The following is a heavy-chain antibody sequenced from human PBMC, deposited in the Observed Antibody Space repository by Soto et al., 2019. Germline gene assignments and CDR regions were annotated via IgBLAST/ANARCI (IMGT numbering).Heavy chain of an antibody. Sequence: GASVKVSCKASGYTFTSYAMHWARQAPGQRLEWMGWINARNGNTKYSQKFQGRVTITRDTSASTAYMELSSLRSEDTAVYYCAREFSTYYYGMDVWGQGTTVTVSS. CDR2: INARNGNT. CDR3: AREFSTYYYGMDV. J-gene: IGHJ6*02. CDR1: GYTFTSYA. D-gene: IGHD2-2*01. V-gene: IGHV1-3*01.